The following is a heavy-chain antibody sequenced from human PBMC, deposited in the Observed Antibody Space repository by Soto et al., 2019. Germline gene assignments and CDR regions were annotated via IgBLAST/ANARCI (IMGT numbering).Heavy chain of an antibody. J-gene: IGHJ5*02. V-gene: IGHV1-2*02. Sequence: ASVKGSLKASGFSFTGYYIHWLRQAPGQGLECMGWINAHSGGTEYAQKFQGRVTLTRDTSIATAYLTLTSLTSDDTALYYCAKDLTRQLAYWLDPWGQGTQVTVSS. D-gene: IGHD6-6*01. CDR2: INAHSGGT. CDR3: AKDLTRQLAYWLDP. CDR1: GFSFTGYY.